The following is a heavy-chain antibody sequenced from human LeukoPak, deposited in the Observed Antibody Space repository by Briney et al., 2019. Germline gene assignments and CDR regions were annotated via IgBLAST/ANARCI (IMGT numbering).Heavy chain of an antibody. D-gene: IGHD6-19*01. J-gene: IGHJ2*01. V-gene: IGHV4-34*01. CDR3: ARHGWXAWXFDL. CDR1: GGSFSGYS. Sequence: SETLSLTCVVYGGSFSGYSWSWIRQPPGKGLEWIGEINQRRNTNYNPSLKSRVTISIDTSKNQFSLKLSSVTAADTAVYYCARHGWXAWXFDLWGRGTLVTVSS. CDR2: INQRRNT.